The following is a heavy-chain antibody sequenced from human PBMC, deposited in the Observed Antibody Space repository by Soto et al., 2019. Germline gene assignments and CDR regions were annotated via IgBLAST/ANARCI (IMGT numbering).Heavy chain of an antibody. CDR1: GYTFTSYG. Sequence: QVQLVQSGAEVKKPGASVKVSCKASGYTFTSYGISWVRQAPGQGLEWMGWISAYNGNTNYAQKLQGRVTMTTDTSTSTAYMELRSLRSDDTAVYYCARVLLRGGYYTDYGMDVWGQGTTVTVSS. D-gene: IGHD3-3*01. J-gene: IGHJ6*02. CDR2: ISAYNGNT. CDR3: ARVLLRGGYYTDYGMDV. V-gene: IGHV1-18*01.